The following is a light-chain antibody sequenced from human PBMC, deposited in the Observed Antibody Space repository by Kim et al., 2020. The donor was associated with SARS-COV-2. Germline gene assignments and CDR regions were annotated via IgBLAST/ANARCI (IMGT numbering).Light chain of an antibody. CDR1: NLGDKY. CDR3: QAWASDNDVV. J-gene: IGLJ2*01. CDR2: QDS. V-gene: IGLV3-1*01. Sequence: SYELTQPPSVSVSPGQTASITCSGDNLGDKYACWYQQKPGQSPVLVIYQDSNRPSAFPVRFSGSDSGNTATLTISGTRPMAEADYYCQAWASDNDVVFGG.